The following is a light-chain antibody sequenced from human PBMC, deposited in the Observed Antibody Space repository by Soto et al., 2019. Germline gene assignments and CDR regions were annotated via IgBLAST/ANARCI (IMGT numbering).Light chain of an antibody. J-gene: IGKJ5*01. CDR1: QSIRNW. CDR3: QQRSDWPLIT. CDR2: GAS. Sequence: DIQMTQSPSTLSASVGDRVTITCRASQSIRNWLAWYQDKPGKAPKLLIYGASSLESGVPARFSGSGSGTDFTLTISSLEPEDSAVYYCQQRSDWPLITFGQGTRLEI. V-gene: IGKV1-5*01.